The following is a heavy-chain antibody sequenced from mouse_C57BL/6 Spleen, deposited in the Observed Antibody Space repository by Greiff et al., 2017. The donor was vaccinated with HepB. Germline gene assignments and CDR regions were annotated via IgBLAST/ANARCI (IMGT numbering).Heavy chain of an antibody. CDR3: AKADAMDY. Sequence: VNVVESGPGLVQPSQCLSITCTVSGFSFTSYGVHWVRQSPGKGLEWLGVIWRGGSTDYNAAVMSRLSITKDNSKSQVFFKMNSLQADDTAIYYSAKADAMDYWGQGTSVTVSS. CDR2: IWRGGST. J-gene: IGHJ4*01. CDR1: GFSFTSYG. V-gene: IGHV2-5*01.